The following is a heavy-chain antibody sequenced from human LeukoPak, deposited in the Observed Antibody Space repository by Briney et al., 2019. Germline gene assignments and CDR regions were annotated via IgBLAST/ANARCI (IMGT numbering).Heavy chain of an antibody. J-gene: IGHJ4*02. CDR3: ARRAVRRGNWNLGGYFDY. D-gene: IGHD1-1*01. Sequence: SETLSLTCTVSGGSISSYYWSWIRQPPGKGLEWIGYIYYSGSTNYNPSLKSRVTISVDTSKNQFSLKLSSVTAADTAVYYCARRAVRRGNWNLGGYFDYWGQGTLVTVSS. V-gene: IGHV4-59*01. CDR2: IYYSGST. CDR1: GGSISSYY.